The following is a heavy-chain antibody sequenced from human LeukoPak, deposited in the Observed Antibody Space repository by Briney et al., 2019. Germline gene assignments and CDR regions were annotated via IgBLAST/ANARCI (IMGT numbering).Heavy chain of an antibody. V-gene: IGHV1-69*04. CDR2: IIPILGIA. CDR1: GGTFSSYA. D-gene: IGHD2-21*02. J-gene: IGHJ4*02. Sequence: SVKVSCKASGGTFSSYAITWVRQAPGQGLEWMGRIIPILGIANYAQKFQGRVTITADKSTSTAYMELSSLRSEDTAVYYCAGAYCGGDCYSHFDHWGQGTLVTVSS. CDR3: AGAYCGGDCYSHFDH.